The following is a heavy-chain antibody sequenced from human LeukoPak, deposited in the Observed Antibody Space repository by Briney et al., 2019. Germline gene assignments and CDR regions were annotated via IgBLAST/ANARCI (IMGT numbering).Heavy chain of an antibody. Sequence: GGSLRLSCAASGFTLSSFWMSWVRQTPGKGLEWVANIKQDGRERYYVDSVKGRFTISRDNARNSLYLQMNSLRAEDTAVYYFASLPGGNTAALDFDLRGRGTLVTVSS. CDR2: IKQDGRER. V-gene: IGHV3-7*01. CDR1: GFTLSSFW. J-gene: IGHJ2*01. CDR3: ASLPGGNTAALDFDL. D-gene: IGHD6-13*01.